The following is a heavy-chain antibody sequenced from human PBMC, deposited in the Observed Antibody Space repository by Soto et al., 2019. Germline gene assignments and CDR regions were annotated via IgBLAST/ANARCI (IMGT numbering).Heavy chain of an antibody. CDR3: AREPTPYYYYYGMDV. V-gene: IGHV3-33*01. CDR2: IWYDGSNK. J-gene: IGHJ6*02. Sequence: GGSLRLSCAASGFTFSSYGMHWVRQAPGKGLEWVAVIWYDGSNKYYADSVKGRFTISRDNSKNTLYLQMNSLRAEDTAVYYCAREPTPYYYYYGMDVWGQGTTVTVSS. CDR1: GFTFSSYG.